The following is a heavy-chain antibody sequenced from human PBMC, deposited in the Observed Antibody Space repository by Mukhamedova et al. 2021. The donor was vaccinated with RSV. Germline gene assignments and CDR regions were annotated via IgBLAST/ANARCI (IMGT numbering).Heavy chain of an antibody. CDR2: ISTYNGKT. Sequence: EYMGWISTYNGKTNYAQKHQGRVTMTTDTSTSTAYMELRSLRSDDTAVYYCAARSGTYPYYFDYWGQGTLVTVSS. CDR3: AARSGTYPYYFDY. J-gene: IGHJ4*02. V-gene: IGHV1-18*01. D-gene: IGHD3-10*01.